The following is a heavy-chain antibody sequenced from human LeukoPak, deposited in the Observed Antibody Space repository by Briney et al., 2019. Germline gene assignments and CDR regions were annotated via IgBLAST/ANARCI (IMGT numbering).Heavy chain of an antibody. J-gene: IGHJ4*02. D-gene: IGHD2-21*02. CDR2: INSDGSST. CDR3: ARELRVVTAKPLDY. Sequence: GGSLRLSCAASGFTFSSSWMHWVRQAPGKGLVWVARINSDGSSTSYADSVKGRFTISRDNAKSTLYLQMNRLRAEDTAVYYCARELRVVTAKPLDYWGQGTLVTVSS. CDR1: GFTFSSSW. V-gene: IGHV3-74*01.